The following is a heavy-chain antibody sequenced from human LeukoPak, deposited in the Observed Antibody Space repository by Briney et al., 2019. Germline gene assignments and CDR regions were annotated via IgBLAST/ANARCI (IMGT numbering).Heavy chain of an antibody. J-gene: IGHJ4*02. CDR1: GFTFSSYS. CDR3: ARDSSGWKYYFDY. V-gene: IGHV3-48*02. D-gene: IGHD6-19*01. Sequence: GGSLRPSCAASGFTFSSYSMNWVRQAPGKGLEWVSYISSKGTTIYYADSVKGRFTISRDNAKNSLYLQTTSLRDEDTAVYYCARDSSGWKYYFDYWGQGTLVTVSS. CDR2: ISSKGTTI.